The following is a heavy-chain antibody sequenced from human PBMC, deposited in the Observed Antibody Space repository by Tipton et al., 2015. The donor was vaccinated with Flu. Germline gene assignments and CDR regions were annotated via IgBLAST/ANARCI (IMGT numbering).Heavy chain of an antibody. CDR3: ARGGWEPHGGWFDP. V-gene: IGHV4-59*01. CDR1: GGSITYYY. CDR2: IYYTGST. J-gene: IGHJ5*02. Sequence: TLSLTCTVSGGSITYYYWSWIRQSPGKGLEWIGYIYYTGSTNYNPSLNSRLTISLDTSKNQFSLKLSSVTAADTAVYYCARGGWEPHGGWFDPWGQGILVTVSS. D-gene: IGHD1-26*01.